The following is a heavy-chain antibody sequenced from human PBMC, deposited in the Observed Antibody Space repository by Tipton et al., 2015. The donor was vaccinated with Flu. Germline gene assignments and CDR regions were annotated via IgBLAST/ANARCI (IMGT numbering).Heavy chain of an antibody. Sequence: SLRLPCAASGFTFSYHWMSWVRLTPERGLEWVANIRPDGGQAYYMDSVKGRFTISRDNTKNSLYLQMNSLGAEDTAAYYCARYPPAPTTFDCWGQGTLVTVSS. CDR2: IRPDGGQA. CDR1: GFTFSYHW. D-gene: IGHD1-1*01. J-gene: IGHJ4*02. CDR3: ARYPPAPTTFDC. V-gene: IGHV3-7*01.